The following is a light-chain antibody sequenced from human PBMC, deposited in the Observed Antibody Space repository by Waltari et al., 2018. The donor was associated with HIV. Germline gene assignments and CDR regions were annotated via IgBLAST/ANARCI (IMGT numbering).Light chain of an antibody. J-gene: IGKJ4*01. CDR1: QSVSSN. CDR2: GAS. CDR3: QQRSNWPLT. V-gene: IGKV3D-15*01. Sequence: IVMMQSPATLSVSPGERATLSCRASQSVSSNLAWYQQKPGQAPRLLIYGASTRATGIPARFSGSGSGTEFTLTISSLQSEDFAVYYCQQRSNWPLTFGGGTKVEIK.